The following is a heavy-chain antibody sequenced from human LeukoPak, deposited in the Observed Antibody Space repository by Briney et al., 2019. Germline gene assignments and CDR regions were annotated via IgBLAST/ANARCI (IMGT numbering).Heavy chain of an antibody. D-gene: IGHD6-13*01. CDR3: ASYLSYGRIAAAGTDY. J-gene: IGHJ4*02. CDR2: IQYDGSSK. Sequence: GGSLRLSCAASGFTFSSYGMHWVRQAPGKGLEWVAFIQYDGSSKYYADSVKGRFTISRDNSKNTLYLQMNSLRAEDTAAYYCASYLSYGRIAAAGTDYWGQGTLVTVSS. V-gene: IGHV3-30*02. CDR1: GFTFSSYG.